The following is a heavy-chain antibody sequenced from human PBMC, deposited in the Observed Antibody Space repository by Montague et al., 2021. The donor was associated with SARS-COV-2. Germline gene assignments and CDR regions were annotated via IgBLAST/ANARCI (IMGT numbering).Heavy chain of an antibody. CDR2: INQSGRT. CDR3: ARRGSSVWGVTVSAELDY. V-gene: IGHV4-34*01. CDR1: GGSFSGYY. Sequence: SETLSLTCAVYGGSFSGYYWSWIRLPPEKGLEWIGEINQSGRTNNNPSLKSRVIISVDTSKNQFSLKLSSVTAADTAVYYCARRGSSVWGVTVSAELDYWGQGILVIVPS. J-gene: IGHJ4*02. D-gene: IGHD3-10*01.